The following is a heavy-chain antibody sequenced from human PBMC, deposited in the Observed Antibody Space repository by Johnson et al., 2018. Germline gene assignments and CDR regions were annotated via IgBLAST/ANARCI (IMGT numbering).Heavy chain of an antibody. J-gene: IGHJ3*01. V-gene: IGHV4-39*01. CDR3: ARHYFYDSSAFDAFDL. CDR1: GGSISSSSDF. D-gene: IGHD3-22*01. CDR2: IYYSGST. Sequence: QVQLQESGPGLVEPSETLSLTCSVSGGSISSSSDFWGWVRQPPGKGLEWIGSIYYSGSTYYNPSLKSRVTISADTSKNQFSLRLNSVTAADTAVYYCARHYFYDSSAFDAFDLWGQGTMVSVSS.